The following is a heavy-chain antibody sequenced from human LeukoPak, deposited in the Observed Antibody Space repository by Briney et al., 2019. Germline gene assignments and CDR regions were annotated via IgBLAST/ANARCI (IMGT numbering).Heavy chain of an antibody. J-gene: IGHJ4*02. V-gene: IGHV3-7*01. CDR2: IKHDGSEK. Sequence: GGSLRLSCVGSGFSFSSHWMSWVRQVPGRGLEWVAKIKHDGSEKYYVDSVKGRFTISRDDAKNSLNLQMNRLRAEGTAVHYCARGRFRDYWGQGTLVTVSS. CDR1: GFSFSSHW. CDR3: ARGRFRDY.